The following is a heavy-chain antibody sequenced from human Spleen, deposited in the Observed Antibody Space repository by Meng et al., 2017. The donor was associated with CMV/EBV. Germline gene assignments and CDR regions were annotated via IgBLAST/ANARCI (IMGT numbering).Heavy chain of an antibody. Sequence: SETLSLTCAVYGGSFSGYYWSWIRQPPGKGLEWIGEINHSGSTNYNPSLKSRVTISVDTSKNQFSLKLSSVTAADTAVYYCARGSYSSGWYIRGFFDYWGQGTLVTVSS. D-gene: IGHD6-19*01. CDR2: INHSGST. CDR3: ARGSYSSGWYIRGFFDY. J-gene: IGHJ4*02. V-gene: IGHV4-34*01. CDR1: GGSFSGYY.